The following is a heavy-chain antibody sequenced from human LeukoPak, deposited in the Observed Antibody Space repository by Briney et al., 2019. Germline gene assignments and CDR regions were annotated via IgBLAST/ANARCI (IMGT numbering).Heavy chain of an antibody. CDR2: IYPGDSDT. D-gene: IGHD6-13*01. J-gene: IGHJ6*02. CDR1: GYSFTSYW. Sequence: GESLKISCKGSGYSFTSYWIGWVRQMPGKGLEWMGIIYPGDSDTRYSPSFQGQVTISADKSISTAYLQWSSLKASDTAMYYCARRGRTGIAAAGIYYYGMDVWGQGTTVTVSS. CDR3: ARRGRTGIAAAGIYYYGMDV. V-gene: IGHV5-51*01.